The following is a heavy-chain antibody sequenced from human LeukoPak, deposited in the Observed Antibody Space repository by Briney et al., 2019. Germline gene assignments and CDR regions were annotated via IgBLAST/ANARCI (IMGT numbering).Heavy chain of an antibody. J-gene: IGHJ4*02. Sequence: ASVKVSCKGSGYTFTTYGISWVRQAPGQGLEWMGWISAYNGNTNYAQKFQGRVTLTTDTSTSTAYMELRSLRSDDTAVYYCAVGSPWRRGFDYWGQGTLVTVSS. V-gene: IGHV1-18*01. D-gene: IGHD1-26*01. CDR1: GYTFTTYG. CDR2: ISAYNGNT. CDR3: AVGSPWRRGFDY.